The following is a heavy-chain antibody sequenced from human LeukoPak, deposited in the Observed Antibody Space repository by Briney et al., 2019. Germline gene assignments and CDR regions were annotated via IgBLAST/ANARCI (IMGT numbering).Heavy chain of an antibody. J-gene: IGHJ4*02. Sequence: GESLKISCKGSGYTFTTYWIGWVRQMPGKGLGWMGIIYPGNSDTRYSPSFQGQVTISADKSIGTAYLQWSSLKAPDTAMYYCARQTPYCSSASCPFDYWGQGTLVTVSS. CDR1: GYTFTTYW. CDR2: IYPGNSDT. CDR3: ARQTPYCSSASCPFDY. V-gene: IGHV5-51*01. D-gene: IGHD2-2*01.